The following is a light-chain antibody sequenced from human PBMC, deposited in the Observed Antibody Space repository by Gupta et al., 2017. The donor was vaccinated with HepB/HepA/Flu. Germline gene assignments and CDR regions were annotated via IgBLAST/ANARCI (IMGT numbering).Light chain of an antibody. Sequence: SYELTQPPSVSVSPGQTARITCSGDALPKQYAYCYQQKPGQAPVLVIYKDSERPSGIPERFSGSSSGTTVTLTISGVQAEDEADYYCQSADSSGTLWVFGGGTKLTVL. V-gene: IGLV3-25*03. J-gene: IGLJ3*02. CDR1: ALPKQY. CDR3: QSADSSGTLWV. CDR2: KDS.